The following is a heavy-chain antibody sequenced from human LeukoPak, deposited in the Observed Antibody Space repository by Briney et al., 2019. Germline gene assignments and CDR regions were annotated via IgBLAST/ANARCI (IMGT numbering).Heavy chain of an antibody. V-gene: IGHV3-23*01. CDR2: ISGSGGST. D-gene: IGHD3-10*01. CDR3: AMVRGVIILGYFDY. J-gene: IGHJ4*02. Sequence: GGSLRLSCAASGFTFSSYAMSWVRQAPGKGLEWVSAISGSGGSTYYADSVKGRFTISRDNSKNTLYLQMNSLRAEDTAVYYCAMVRGVIILGYFDYWGQGTLVTVSS. CDR1: GFTFSSYA.